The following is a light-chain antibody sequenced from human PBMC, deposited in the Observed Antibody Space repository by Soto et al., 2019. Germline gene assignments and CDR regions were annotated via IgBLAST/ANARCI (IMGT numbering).Light chain of an antibody. CDR3: QQYYSYPPI. V-gene: IGKV1-16*01. Sequence: DIQMTQSPSSLSASVGDRVTITCQASQDITNYLNWYQQKPGRAPRLLLYDASSLQSGVPSRFSGSGSGTDFTLTISCLQSEDFATYYCQQYYSYPPIFGPGTKVDIK. J-gene: IGKJ3*01. CDR1: QDITNY. CDR2: DAS.